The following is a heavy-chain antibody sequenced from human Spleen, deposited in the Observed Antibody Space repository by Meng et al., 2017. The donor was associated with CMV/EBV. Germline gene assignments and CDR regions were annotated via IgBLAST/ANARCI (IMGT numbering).Heavy chain of an antibody. CDR1: GFTFGYYD. CDR2: TLFDGNNK. J-gene: IGHJ4*02. CDR3: ARADFWSGSHPYFHH. D-gene: IGHD3-3*01. V-gene: IGHV3-30*19. Sequence: GGSLRLSCAGSGFTFGYYDMHWVRQAPGKGLEWVAGTLFDGNNKYYADSVRGRFTISRDNSKNTLYLQIDSLRAADTAVYYCARADFWSGSHPYFHHWGQGALVTVSS.